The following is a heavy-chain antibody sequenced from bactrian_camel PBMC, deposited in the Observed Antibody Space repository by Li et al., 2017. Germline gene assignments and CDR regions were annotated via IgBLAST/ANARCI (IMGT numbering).Heavy chain of an antibody. CDR2: VWPGGGIR. V-gene: IGHV3S40*01. J-gene: IGHJ4*01. D-gene: IGHD3*01. CDR1: VTYSC. Sequence: DVQLVESGGGSVQAGGSLRLSCAASVTYSCMGWFRQAPGKEREGVAIVWPGGGIRLYADSVKGRFNTSRDDAANTVYLQMNSLKPEDTAMYYCAATFRCPQFGDSFSRLWVQYWGRGTQVTVS. CDR3: AATFRCPQFGDSFSRLWVQY.